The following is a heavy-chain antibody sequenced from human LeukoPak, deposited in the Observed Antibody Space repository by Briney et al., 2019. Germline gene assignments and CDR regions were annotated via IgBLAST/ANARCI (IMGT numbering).Heavy chain of an antibody. J-gene: IGHJ4*02. CDR3: ARGGYSGSYFAY. CDR1: GFIFDDYG. V-gene: IGHV3-20*04. Sequence: GGSLRLSCAASGFIFDDYGMSWVRQAPGKGLEWVSGINWNGGSTGYADSVKGRVTISRDNAKNSLYVQMNSLRAEDTALYYCARGGYSGSYFAYWGQGTLVTVSS. CDR2: INWNGGST. D-gene: IGHD1-26*01.